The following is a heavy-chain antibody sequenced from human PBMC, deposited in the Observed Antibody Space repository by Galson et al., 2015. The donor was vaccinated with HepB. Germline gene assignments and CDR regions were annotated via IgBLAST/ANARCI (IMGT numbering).Heavy chain of an antibody. V-gene: IGHV1-18*01. D-gene: IGHD2-21*01. CDR3: ARDDNWPDIVVVIRDYYYGMDV. CDR1: GYTFTSYG. CDR2: ISAYNGNT. J-gene: IGHJ6*02. Sequence: SVKVSCKASGYTFTSYGISWVRQAPGQGLEWMGWISAYNGNTNYAQKLQGRVTMTTDTSTSTAYMELRSLRSDDTAVYYCARDDNWPDIVVVIRDYYYGMDVWGQGTTVTVSS.